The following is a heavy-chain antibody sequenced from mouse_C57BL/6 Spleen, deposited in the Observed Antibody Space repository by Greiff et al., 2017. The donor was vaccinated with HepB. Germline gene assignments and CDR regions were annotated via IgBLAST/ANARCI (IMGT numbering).Heavy chain of an antibody. CDR2: IWSGGST. CDR3: AKNGYGSSYDYAMDY. J-gene: IGHJ4*01. Sequence: VKLVESGPGLVQPSQSLSITCTVSGFSLTSYGVHWVRQPPGKGLEWLGVIWSGGSTDYNAAFISRLSISKDNSKSQVFFKMNSLQADDTAIYYCAKNGYGSSYDYAMDYWGQGTSVTVSS. D-gene: IGHD1-1*01. V-gene: IGHV2-4*01. CDR1: GFSLTSYG.